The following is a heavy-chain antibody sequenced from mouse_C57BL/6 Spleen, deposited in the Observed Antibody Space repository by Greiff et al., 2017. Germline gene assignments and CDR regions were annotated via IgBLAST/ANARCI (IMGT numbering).Heavy chain of an antibody. CDR2: IDPNSGGT. CDR3: ARAITTVVSWYFDV. CDR1: GYTFTSYW. J-gene: IGHJ1*03. V-gene: IGHV1-72*01. D-gene: IGHD1-1*01. Sequence: QVQLQQPGAELVKPGASVKLSCKASGYTFTSYWMHWVKQRPGRGLEWIGWIDPNSGGTKYNEKFKSKATLTVDKPSSTAYMQLSSLTSEDSWVYYCARAITTVVSWYFDVWGTGTTVTVSS.